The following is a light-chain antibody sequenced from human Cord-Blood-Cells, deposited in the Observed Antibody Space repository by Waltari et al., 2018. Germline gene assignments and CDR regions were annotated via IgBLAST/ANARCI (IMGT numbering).Light chain of an antibody. J-gene: IGKJ2*01. CDR1: QSVSSY. CDR2: DAT. CDR3: QQRSNWPPYT. Sequence: EIVVTQSPATLSLSPGDRATLSCSASQSVSSYLAWYQQKPGQAPRLLNDDATNRATGIPARFSGSGSGTYFTLTISSLEPEDFAVYYCQQRSNWPPYTFGQGTKLEIK. V-gene: IGKV3-11*01.